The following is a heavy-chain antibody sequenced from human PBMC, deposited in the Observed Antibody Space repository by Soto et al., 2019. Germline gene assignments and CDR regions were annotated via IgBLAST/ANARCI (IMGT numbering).Heavy chain of an antibody. CDR3: ARYRREAVAGYTLDN. D-gene: IGHD6-13*01. J-gene: IGHJ4*02. V-gene: IGHV4-30-4*07. CDR1: GGSISSGGYS. Sequence: LSLTCAVSGGSISSGGYSWSWIRQPPGKGLEWIGYVYNSGSTNYNPSLKSRVTISEDTSKSQFSLKVNSMTAADTAVYYCARYRREAVAGYTLDNWGQGILVTVSS. CDR2: VYNSGST.